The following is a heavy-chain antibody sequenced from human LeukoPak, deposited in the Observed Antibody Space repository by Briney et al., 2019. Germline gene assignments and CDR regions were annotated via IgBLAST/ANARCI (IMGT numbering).Heavy chain of an antibody. J-gene: IGHJ4*02. D-gene: IGHD3-3*01. V-gene: IGHV3-74*01. CDR1: GFTFSSYW. CDR2: INTDGSST. CDR3: ARATGSFWSGYYTPFDY. Sequence: GGSLRLSCAASGFTFSSYWMHWVRQAPGKGLVWVSRINTDGSSTSYADSVKGRFTISRDNAKNTLYLQMNSLRAEDTAVYYCARATGSFWSGYYTPFDYWGQGTLVTVSS.